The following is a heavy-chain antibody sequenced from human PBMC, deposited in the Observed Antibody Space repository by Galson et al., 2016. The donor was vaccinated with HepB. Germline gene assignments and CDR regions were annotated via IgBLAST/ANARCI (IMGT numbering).Heavy chain of an antibody. CDR3: ARDTSGDNEYFHY. CDR1: GFNFRNYG. V-gene: IGHV3-33*01. D-gene: IGHD3-3*01. CDR2: IWYDGSHE. J-gene: IGHJ1*01. Sequence: SLRLSCAASGFNFRNYGMHWVRQAPGKGLEWVAVIWYDGSHENYAVSVKGRFTISRDNSKKTLYLQMNSLRVKETALYYCARDTSGDNEYFHYWGQGTLVTVSS.